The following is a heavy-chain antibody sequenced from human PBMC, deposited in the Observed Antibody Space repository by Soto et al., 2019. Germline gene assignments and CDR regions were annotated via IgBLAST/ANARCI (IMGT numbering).Heavy chain of an antibody. CDR1: WDSVSSNSAA. CDR2: TYYRSKWYN. Sequence: SQTLSLTCAIAWDSVSSNSAAWNWIRHSPSRGLEWLGRTYYRSKWYNDYAVSVKSRITINPDKSKNQFSLQLNCVTPGDTGVYYCARDVVSAVGYDYGMDVWGQGTTLTLSS. V-gene: IGHV6-1*01. J-gene: IGHJ6*02. CDR3: ARDVVSAVGYDYGMDV. D-gene: IGHD1-26*01.